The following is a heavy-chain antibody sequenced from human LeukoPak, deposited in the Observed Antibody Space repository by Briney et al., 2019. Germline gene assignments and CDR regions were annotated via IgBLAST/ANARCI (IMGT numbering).Heavy chain of an antibody. CDR3: ATHYSNYYYYMDV. Sequence: GRSLRLSCAASGFTFSSYAMHWVRQAPGKGLEWVAVISYDGSNKYYADSVKGRFTISRDNSKNTLYLQMNSLRAEDTAVYYCATHYSNYYYYMDVWGKGTTVTVSS. J-gene: IGHJ6*03. D-gene: IGHD4-11*01. CDR2: ISYDGSNK. CDR1: GFTFSSYA. V-gene: IGHV3-30-3*01.